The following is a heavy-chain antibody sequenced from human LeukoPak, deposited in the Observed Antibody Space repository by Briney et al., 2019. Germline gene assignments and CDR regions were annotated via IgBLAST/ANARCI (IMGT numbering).Heavy chain of an antibody. CDR2: INPSGGST. D-gene: IGHD3-10*01. J-gene: IGHJ6*03. CDR3: ARGPRITMVRGGQWYYYMDV. CDR1: GYTFTGYY. Sequence: GASVKVSCKASGYTFTGYYMHWVRQAPGQGLEWMGLINPSGGSTNYAQKFQGRVTMTRDTSTSTVYMELSSLRSDDTAVYYCARGPRITMVRGGQWYYYMDVWGKGTSVTISS. V-gene: IGHV1-46*01.